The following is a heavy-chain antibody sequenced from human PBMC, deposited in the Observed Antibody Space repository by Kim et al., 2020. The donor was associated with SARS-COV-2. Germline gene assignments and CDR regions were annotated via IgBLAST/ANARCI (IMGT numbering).Heavy chain of an antibody. D-gene: IGHD3-10*01. CDR2: IGTAGDT. CDR3: VRDPSGWVMDV. J-gene: IGHJ6*02. V-gene: IGHV3-13*01. CDR1: GFTFSSYD. Sequence: GGSLRLSCAASGFTFSSYDMHWVRQASGKGLEWVSAIGTAGDTHYAGSVKGRFTISRENAKNSLYLQMNSLRDGDTAVYFCVRDPSGWVMDVWGQGTTVIVSS.